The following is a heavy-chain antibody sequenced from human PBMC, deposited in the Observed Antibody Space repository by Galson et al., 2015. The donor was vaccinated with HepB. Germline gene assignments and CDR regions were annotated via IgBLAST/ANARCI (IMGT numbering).Heavy chain of an antibody. J-gene: IGHJ1*01. D-gene: IGHD3-16*01. CDR3: ARGGGASADEEYLQH. Sequence: SVKVSCKASGYTFTSYDINWVRQATGQGLEWMGWMNPNSGNTGYAQKFQGRVTMTRNTSISTAYMELSSLRSDDTAVYYCARGGGASADEEYLQHWGQGTLVTVSS. V-gene: IGHV1-8*01. CDR2: MNPNSGNT. CDR1: GYTFTSYD.